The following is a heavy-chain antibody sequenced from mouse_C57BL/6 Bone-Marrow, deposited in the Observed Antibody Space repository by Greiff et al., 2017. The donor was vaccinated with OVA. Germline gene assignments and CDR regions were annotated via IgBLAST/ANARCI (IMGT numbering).Heavy chain of an antibody. J-gene: IGHJ4*01. CDR1: GFSFNTYA. Sequence: EVKLVESGGGLVQPKGSLKLSCAASGFSFNTYAMNWVRQAPGKGLEWVARIRSKGNNYATYYADSVKDRFTISRDDSESMLYLQMNNLKTEDTAMYYCVRHGYYAMDYWGQGTSVTVSS. CDR2: IRSKGNNYAT. CDR3: VRHGYYAMDY. V-gene: IGHV10-1*01.